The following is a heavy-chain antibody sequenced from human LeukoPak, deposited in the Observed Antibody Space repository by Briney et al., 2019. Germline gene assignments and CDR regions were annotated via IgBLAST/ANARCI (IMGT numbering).Heavy chain of an antibody. CDR2: IKQDGSEK. CDR1: GFTFSSYW. D-gene: IGHD3-3*01. V-gene: IGHV3-7*03. Sequence: GGSLRLSCAASGFTFSSYWMSWVRQAPGKGLEWVANIKQDGSEKYYVDSVKGRFTISRDSAKNSLYLQMNSLKAEDTAVYYCAKAPYYATYNWFDPWGQGTLVTVSS. J-gene: IGHJ5*02. CDR3: AKAPYYATYNWFDP.